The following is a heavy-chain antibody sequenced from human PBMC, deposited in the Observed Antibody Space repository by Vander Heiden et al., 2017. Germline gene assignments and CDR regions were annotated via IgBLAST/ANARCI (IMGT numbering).Heavy chain of an antibody. V-gene: IGHV4-31*03. CDR2: IYYSGST. J-gene: IGHJ6*02. D-gene: IGHD1-1*01. Sequence: QVQLQESGPGLVKPSQTLSLTCTVSGGSISSGGDYWSWIRQHPGKGLEWIGYIYYSGSTYYNPSLKSRVTISVDTSKNQFSLKLSSVTAADTAVYYCARDYWNDVFYYGMDVWGQGTTGTVSS. CDR3: ARDYWNDVFYYGMDV. CDR1: GGSISSGGDY.